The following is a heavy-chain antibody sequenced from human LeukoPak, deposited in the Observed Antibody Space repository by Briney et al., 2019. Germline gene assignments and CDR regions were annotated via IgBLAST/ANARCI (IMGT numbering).Heavy chain of an antibody. CDR3: ARVERGYSGYDDRYYFDY. CDR2: INPNSGGT. CDR1: GYTFTGYY. V-gene: IGHV1-2*02. Sequence: GASVKVSCKASGYTFTGYYMHWVRQAPGQGLEWMGWINPNSGGTNYAQKFQGRVTMTRDTSISTAYMELSRLRSDDTAVYYCARVERGYSGYDDRYYFDYWGQGTLVTVSS. D-gene: IGHD5-12*01. J-gene: IGHJ4*02.